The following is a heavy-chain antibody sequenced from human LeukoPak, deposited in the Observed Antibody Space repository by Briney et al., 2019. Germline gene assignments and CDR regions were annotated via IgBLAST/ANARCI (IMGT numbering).Heavy chain of an antibody. D-gene: IGHD4-11*01. Sequence: SETLSLTCTVSGGSISSGDYYWSWIREPPGKGLEWIGYIYYSGSTYYNPSLKSRVTISVDTSKNQFSLKLSSVTAADTAVYYCAREVDYPYYMDVWGKGTTLTVSS. V-gene: IGHV4-30-4*08. CDR2: IYYSGST. J-gene: IGHJ6*03. CDR3: AREVDYPYYMDV. CDR1: GGSISSGDYY.